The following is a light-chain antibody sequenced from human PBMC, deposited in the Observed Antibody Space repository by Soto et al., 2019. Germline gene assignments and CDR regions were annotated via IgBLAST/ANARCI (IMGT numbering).Light chain of an antibody. Sequence: EVVMTQSPATLSVSPGERATLSGRASQSVSSNLAWYQQKPGQAPRLLIHGASTRATGIPARFSGSGSGTEFSLTISSLQSEDLAVYYCQQYNNWPPITFGQGTRLEI. J-gene: IGKJ5*01. V-gene: IGKV3-15*01. CDR1: QSVSSN. CDR2: GAS. CDR3: QQYNNWPPIT.